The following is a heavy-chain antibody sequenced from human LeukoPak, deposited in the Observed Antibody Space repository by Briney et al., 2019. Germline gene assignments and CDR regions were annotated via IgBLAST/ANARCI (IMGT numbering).Heavy chain of an antibody. CDR3: ARDAAVADAFDI. CDR2: IWSDASNQ. V-gene: IGHV3-33*01. D-gene: IGHD6-19*01. J-gene: IGHJ3*02. Sequence: GGSLRLSCAASGFSFSTYAMHWVRQAPGKGLDWMSMIWSDASNQYYADSVKGRFTISRDNSKNTLYLQLNSLRAEDTAVYYCARDAAVADAFDIWGQGTMVTVSS. CDR1: GFSFSTYA.